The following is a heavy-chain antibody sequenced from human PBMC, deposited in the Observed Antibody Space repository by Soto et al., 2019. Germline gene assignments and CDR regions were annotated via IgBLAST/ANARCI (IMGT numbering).Heavy chain of an antibody. CDR3: ARGGKEDKVFSEIRGYYYYYMDV. V-gene: IGHV4-59*01. Sequence: SETLSLTCTVSGGSISSYYWSWIRQPPGKGLEWIGYIYYSGSTNYNPSLKSRVTISVDTSKNQFSLKLSSVTAADTAVYYCARGGKEDKVFSEIRGYYYYYMDVWGKGTTVTVSS. CDR2: IYYSGST. CDR1: GGSISSYY. D-gene: IGHD3-10*01. J-gene: IGHJ6*03.